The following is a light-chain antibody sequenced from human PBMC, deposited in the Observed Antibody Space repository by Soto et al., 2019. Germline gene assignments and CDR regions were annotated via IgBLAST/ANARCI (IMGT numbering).Light chain of an antibody. Sequence: EIVMTQSPATLSVSPGERSTLSCRASQSVSSNLAWYQQKPGQAPRLLIYGASTRATGIPARFSGSGSGTEFTLTISSLQSEDFVVYSCQQYNNWPRTFGQGTKVEIK. CDR3: QQYNNWPRT. V-gene: IGKV3-15*01. CDR2: GAS. J-gene: IGKJ1*01. CDR1: QSVSSN.